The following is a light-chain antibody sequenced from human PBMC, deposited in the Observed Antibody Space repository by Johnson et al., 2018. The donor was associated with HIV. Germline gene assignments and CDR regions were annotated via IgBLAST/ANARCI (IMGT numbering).Light chain of an antibody. J-gene: IGLJ1*01. CDR1: SSNIGNNY. Sequence: QAVLTQPPSVSAAPGQKVTISCSGSSSNIGNNYVSWYQQLPGTAPKLLIYDNNKRPSGIPGRFSGSKSGPSATLGITGLQTGDEADYYCGTWDSSLTSYVFGAWTKVTVL. V-gene: IGLV1-51*01. CDR2: DNN. CDR3: GTWDSSLTSYV.